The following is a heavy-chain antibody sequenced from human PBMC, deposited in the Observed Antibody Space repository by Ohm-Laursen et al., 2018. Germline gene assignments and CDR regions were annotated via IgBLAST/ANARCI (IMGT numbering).Heavy chain of an antibody. CDR2: INPNSGGT. Sequence: GASVKASCKASGYTFTGYYMHWVRQAPGQGLEWMGWINPNSGGTNYAQKFQGRVTMTRDTSISTAYMELSRLRSDDTAVYYCASRRRTTNYYYGMDVWGQGTTVTVSS. D-gene: IGHD1-1*01. CDR3: ASRRRTTNYYYGMDV. V-gene: IGHV1-2*02. J-gene: IGHJ6*02. CDR1: GYTFTGYY.